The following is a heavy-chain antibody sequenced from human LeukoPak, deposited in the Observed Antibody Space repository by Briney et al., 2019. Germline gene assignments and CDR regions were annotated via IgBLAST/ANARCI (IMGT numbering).Heavy chain of an antibody. CDR3: STSYESSTSSLKDYYGLDV. V-gene: IGHV3-15*01. CDR2: IKSEEDGGTT. CDR1: GFTFSSYW. Sequence: PGGSLRLSCAASGFTFSSYWMSWVRQAPGKGLERVGRIKSEEDGGTTGFPEPAQGRFTISRDDEKNTLYLQMNSLTTEDTAVYYCSTSYESSTSSLKDYYGLDVWGQGTTVTVSS. J-gene: IGHJ6*02. D-gene: IGHD3-22*01.